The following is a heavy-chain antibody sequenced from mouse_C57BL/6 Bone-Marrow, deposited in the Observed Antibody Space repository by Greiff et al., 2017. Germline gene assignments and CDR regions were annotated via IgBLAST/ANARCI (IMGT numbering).Heavy chain of an antibody. CDR2: INPSTGGT. Sequence: EVMLVESGPELVKPGASVKISCKASGYSFTGYYMNWVKQSPEKSLEWIGEINPSTGGTTYNQKFKAKATLTVDKSSSTAYMQLKSLTSEDSAVYYCARDYYGSRFAYWGQGTLVTVSA. CDR1: GYSFTGYY. D-gene: IGHD1-1*01. CDR3: ARDYYGSRFAY. V-gene: IGHV1-42*01. J-gene: IGHJ3*01.